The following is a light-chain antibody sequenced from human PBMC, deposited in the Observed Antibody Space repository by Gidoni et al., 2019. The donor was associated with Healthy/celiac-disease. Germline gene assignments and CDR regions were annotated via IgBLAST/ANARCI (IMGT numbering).Light chain of an antibody. CDR2: WAS. Sequence: DIVMTQSPDSLALSPGERATINCKSSQRVLYSSNNKNYLAWYQQKPGQPPKLLIYWASTRASGVPDRFSGSGSGTDFTLTISSLQAEDVAVYYCQQYYSTPIAFGQGTRLEIK. J-gene: IGKJ5*01. CDR3: QQYYSTPIA. V-gene: IGKV4-1*01. CDR1: QRVLYSSNNKNY.